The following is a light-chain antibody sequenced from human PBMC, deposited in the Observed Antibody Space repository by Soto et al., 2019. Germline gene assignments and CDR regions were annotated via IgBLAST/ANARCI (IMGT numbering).Light chain of an antibody. CDR3: QHYNSYSEA. Sequence: DIQMTQSPSTLSGSVGDRVNITCRASQTISSWLAWYQQKPGKAPKLLIYKASTLKSGVPSRLSGSGSGTEGTLTISSLQPDDWATYYGQHYNSYSEAFGQGTKGDIK. CDR1: QTISSW. CDR2: KAS. V-gene: IGKV1-5*03. J-gene: IGKJ1*01.